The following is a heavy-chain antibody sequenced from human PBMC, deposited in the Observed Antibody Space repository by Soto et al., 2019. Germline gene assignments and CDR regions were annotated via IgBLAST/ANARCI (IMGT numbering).Heavy chain of an antibody. D-gene: IGHD6-19*01. CDR1: GDSVSSKSAT. J-gene: IGHJ6*02. V-gene: IGHV6-1*01. CDR2: TYYRSKWYN. Sequence: PSQTLSLTCAISGDSVSSKSATWNWIRQSPSRGLEWLGRTYYRSKWYNDYAVSAKSRITINPDTSKNQFSLQLNSVTPEDTAVYYCARDRGAVAGLYYYYGMDVWGQGTTVTVSS. CDR3: ARDRGAVAGLYYYYGMDV.